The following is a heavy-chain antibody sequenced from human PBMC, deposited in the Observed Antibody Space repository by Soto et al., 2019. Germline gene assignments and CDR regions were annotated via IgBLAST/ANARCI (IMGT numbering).Heavy chain of an antibody. CDR1: GFTFRSCG. D-gene: IGHD5-18*01. V-gene: IGHV3-33*01. CDR3: ARDQDTALDY. CDR2: IWYDGSNK. J-gene: IGHJ4*02. Sequence: YGSASGFTFRSCGMHWVRQAPGKVLEWVSVIWYDGSNKYYSDSVKGRFTLSRDNSKNTLYLQMNSLRAEDTAVYYCARDQDTALDYWGQGTLVTVYS.